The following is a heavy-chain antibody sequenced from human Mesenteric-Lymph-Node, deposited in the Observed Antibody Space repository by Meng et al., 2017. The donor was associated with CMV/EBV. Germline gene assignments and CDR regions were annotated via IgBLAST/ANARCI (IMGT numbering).Heavy chain of an antibody. V-gene: IGHV4-39*01. CDR1: CGSISSSSYY. CDR3: ARPQCYGSGSSPWFDP. D-gene: IGHD3-10*01. CDR2: IYYSGST. J-gene: IGHJ5*02. Sequence: QLQLQESGPGLVKPSETLSLTCLVSCGSISSSSYYLGWIRRPPGKGLEWIGSIYYSGSTYYNPSLKSRVTISVDTSKNQFSLKLSSVTAADTAVYYCARPQCYGSGSSPWFDPWGQGTLVTVSS.